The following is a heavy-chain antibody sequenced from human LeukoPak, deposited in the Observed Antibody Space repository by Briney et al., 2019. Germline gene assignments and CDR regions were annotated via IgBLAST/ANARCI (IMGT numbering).Heavy chain of an antibody. CDR3: ARVSGMLWFGELHTELYYYGMDV. D-gene: IGHD3-10*01. CDR1: GYTFTSYA. J-gene: IGHJ6*02. V-gene: IGHV1-3*01. CDR2: INAGNGNT. Sequence: GASVEVSCKASGYTFTSYAMHWERQAPGQRLEWMGWINAGNGNTKYSQKFQGRVTITRDTSASTAYMELSSLRSEDTAVYYCARVSGMLWFGELHTELYYYGMDVWGQGTTVTVSS.